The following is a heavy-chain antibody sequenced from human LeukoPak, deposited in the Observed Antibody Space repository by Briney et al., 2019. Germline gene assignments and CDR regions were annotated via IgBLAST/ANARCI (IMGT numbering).Heavy chain of an antibody. CDR3: ARQGIEMATIRYFDL. CDR1: GGSISSYY. J-gene: IGHJ2*01. CDR2: IYDTGST. D-gene: IGHD5-24*01. Sequence: PSETLSRTCTVSGGSISSYYWSWIRQPPGKGLEWIGYIYDTGSTKYNPSLKSRVTISVDTSKNQFSLKLISVTAADTAVYYCARQGIEMATIRYFDLWGRGTLVTVSS. V-gene: IGHV4-59*08.